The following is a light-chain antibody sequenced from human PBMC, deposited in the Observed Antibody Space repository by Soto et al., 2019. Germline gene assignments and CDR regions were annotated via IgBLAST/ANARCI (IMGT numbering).Light chain of an antibody. J-gene: IGKJ1*01. CDR2: GAS. CDR3: QQYAYSPGT. CDR1: QSVSSDY. Sequence: EIVLTQSPGTLSLSPGERATVSCRASQSVSSDYLAWYQQKPGQPPRLLFYGASTRATGIPVRFSGSGSATDFTLTISRLEPEDFAVYYCQQYAYSPGTFGQGTKVEIK. V-gene: IGKV3-20*01.